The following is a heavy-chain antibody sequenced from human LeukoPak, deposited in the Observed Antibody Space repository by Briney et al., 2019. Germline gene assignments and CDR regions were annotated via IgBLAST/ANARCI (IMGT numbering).Heavy chain of an antibody. D-gene: IGHD3-22*01. CDR1: GYTFTGYY. J-gene: IGHJ4*02. CDR2: INPNSGGT. Sequence: ASVKVSCKASGYTFTGYYMHWVRQAPGQGLGWMGWINPNSGGTNYAQKFQGRVTMTRDTSISTAYMELSRLRSDDTAVYYCARDRVYYYDSSGFDYWGQGTLVTVSS. V-gene: IGHV1-2*02. CDR3: ARDRVYYYDSSGFDY.